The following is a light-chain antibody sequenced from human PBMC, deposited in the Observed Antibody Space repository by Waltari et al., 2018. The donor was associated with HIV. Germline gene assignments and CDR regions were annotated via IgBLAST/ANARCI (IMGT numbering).Light chain of an antibody. CDR2: AVI. CDR3: SSYAGSNNNVV. V-gene: IGLV2-8*01. CDR1: SSDVGDYNY. Sequence: QSALTQPPSASGSPGQSVTISCTGPSSDVGDYNYVSWYKQHPDKAPQHMSYAVITRPPGFPTRSSGSKAGNTASLTVSGLQAEDEADYYCSSYAGSNNNVVFGGGTKLTVL. J-gene: IGLJ2*01.